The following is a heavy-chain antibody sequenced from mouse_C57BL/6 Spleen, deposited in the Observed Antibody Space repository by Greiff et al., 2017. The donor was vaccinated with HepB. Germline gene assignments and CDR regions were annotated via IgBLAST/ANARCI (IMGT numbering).Heavy chain of an antibody. J-gene: IGHJ3*01. CDR1: GYTFTSYW. D-gene: IGHD1-1*01. CDR3: AGYYYCSSPFAY. V-gene: IGHV1-59*01. CDR2: IDPSDSYT. Sequence: VQLQQPGAELVRPGTSVKLSCKASGYTFTSYWMHWVKQRPGQGLEWIGVIDPSDSYTNYNQKFKGKATLTVDTSSSTAYMQLSSLTSEDSAVYYWAGYYYCSSPFAYWGQGTLGTVSA.